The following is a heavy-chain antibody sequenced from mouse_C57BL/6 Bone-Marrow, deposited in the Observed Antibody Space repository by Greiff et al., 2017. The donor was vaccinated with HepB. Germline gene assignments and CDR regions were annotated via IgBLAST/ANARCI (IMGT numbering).Heavy chain of an antibody. V-gene: IGHV1-66*01. CDR3: ARGDGNYGAMDY. Sequence: QVQLKQSGAELVKPGASVKISCKASGYAFSSYWMNWVKQRPGKGLEWIGWIYPGSGNTKYNEKFKGKATLTADTSSSTAYMQLSSLTSEDSAVYYCARGDGNYGAMDYWGQGTSVTVSS. J-gene: IGHJ4*01. D-gene: IGHD2-1*01. CDR2: IYPGSGNT. CDR1: GYAFSSYW.